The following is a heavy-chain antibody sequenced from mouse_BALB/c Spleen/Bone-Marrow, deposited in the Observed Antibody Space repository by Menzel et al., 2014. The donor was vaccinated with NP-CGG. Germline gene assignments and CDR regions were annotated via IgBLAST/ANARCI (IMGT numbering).Heavy chain of an antibody. Sequence: VQLQQSGGGLVQPGGSLRLSCATSGFTFTDYYMNWVRQPPGKALEWLGFIRNKANGYTTEYSASVKGRFTISRDNSQSILYLQMNTLRAEDSATYYCARDSRSTVSHFDYWGQGTTLPVSS. J-gene: IGHJ2*01. V-gene: IGHV7-3*02. CDR1: GFTFTDYY. D-gene: IGHD1-1*01. CDR2: IRNKANGYTT. CDR3: ARDSRSTVSHFDY.